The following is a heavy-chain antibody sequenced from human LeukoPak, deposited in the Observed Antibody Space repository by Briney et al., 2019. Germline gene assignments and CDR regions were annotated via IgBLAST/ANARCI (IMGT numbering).Heavy chain of an antibody. CDR3: ARVPTGLETVDY. Sequence: GGSLRLSCAASGFTFSSYSMNWVRQAPGKGLEWVSSISSSSSYIYYADLVKGRFTISRDSAKNSLYLQMNSLRAEDTAVYYCARVPTGLETVDYWGQGTLVTVSS. D-gene: IGHD4-17*01. V-gene: IGHV3-21*01. CDR1: GFTFSSYS. J-gene: IGHJ4*02. CDR2: ISSSSSYI.